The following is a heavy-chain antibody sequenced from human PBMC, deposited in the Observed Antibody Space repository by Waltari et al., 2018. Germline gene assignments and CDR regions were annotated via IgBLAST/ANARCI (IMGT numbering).Heavy chain of an antibody. Sequence: QVQLVQSGAEVKKPGASVKVSCKASGYTFTSYAMHWVRQAPGQRLEWMGWINAGNGNTKYSQKCQGRVTISRDTSASTAYMELSSLRSEDTAVYYCARGVVGFGELYYFDYWGQGTLVTVSS. CDR2: INAGNGNT. V-gene: IGHV1-3*01. D-gene: IGHD3-10*01. J-gene: IGHJ4*02. CDR3: ARGVVGFGELYYFDY. CDR1: GYTFTSYA.